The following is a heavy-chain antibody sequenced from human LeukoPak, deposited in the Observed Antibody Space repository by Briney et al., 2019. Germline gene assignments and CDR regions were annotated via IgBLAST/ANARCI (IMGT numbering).Heavy chain of an antibody. J-gene: IGHJ4*02. D-gene: IGHD3-10*01. CDR1: GDSMNNYY. CDR3: ARAVHYSGTSDQYTGGWYYFDF. CDR2: INDSGST. V-gene: IGHV4-59*01. Sequence: SETLSLTCNVFGDSMNNYYWSWIRQPPGKGLEWIGNINDSGSTNSNPSLKSRATISVDMSRKHFFLDLSSVTAADTAVYCARAVHYSGTSDQYTGGWYYFDFWGQGTLVTVSS.